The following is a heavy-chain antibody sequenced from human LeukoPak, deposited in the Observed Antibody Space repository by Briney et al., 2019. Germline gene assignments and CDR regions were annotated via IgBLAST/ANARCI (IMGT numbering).Heavy chain of an antibody. V-gene: IGHV1-24*01. Sequence: ASVKVSCKVSGYALTELSMHWVRQAPGKGLEWMGGFDPEDGETIYAQKFQGRVTMTEDTSTDTAYMELSSLRSEDTAVYYCATGPIMITFGGPGHPEAFDIWGQGTMVTVSS. J-gene: IGHJ3*02. CDR1: GYALTELS. CDR3: ATGPIMITFGGPGHPEAFDI. D-gene: IGHD3-16*01. CDR2: FDPEDGET.